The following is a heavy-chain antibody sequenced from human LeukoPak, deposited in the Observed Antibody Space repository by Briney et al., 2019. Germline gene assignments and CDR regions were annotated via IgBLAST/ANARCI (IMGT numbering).Heavy chain of an antibody. CDR1: GGSFSGYY. V-gene: IGHV4-34*01. CDR3: ARARGYYYYYMDV. Sequence: SETLSLTCAVYGGSFSGYYWSWIRQPPGKGREWIGEINHSGSTNYNPSLKSRVTISVDTSKNQFSLKLSSVTAADTAVYYCARARGYYYYYMDVWGKGTTVTVSS. CDR2: INHSGST. J-gene: IGHJ6*03.